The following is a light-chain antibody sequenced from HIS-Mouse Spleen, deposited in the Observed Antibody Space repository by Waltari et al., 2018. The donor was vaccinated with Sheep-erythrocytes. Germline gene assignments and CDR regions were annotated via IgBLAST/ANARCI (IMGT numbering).Light chain of an antibody. V-gene: IGLV3-10*01. CDR3: YSTDSSGNHRV. Sequence: SYELTQPPSVSVSPGQPARLTFSGDALPKNYAYPYQQKSGQAPVLVIYEDSKRPSGIPERFSGSSSGTMATLTISGAQVEDEADYYCYSTDSSGNHRVFGTGTKVTVL. J-gene: IGLJ1*01. CDR2: EDS. CDR1: ALPKNY.